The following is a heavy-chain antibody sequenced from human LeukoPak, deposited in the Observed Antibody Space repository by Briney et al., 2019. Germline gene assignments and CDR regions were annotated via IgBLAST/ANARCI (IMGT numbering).Heavy chain of an antibody. CDR3: ARGVGYSYAYHFDY. CDR1: GFVVSSNY. CDR2: IYSGGIT. D-gene: IGHD5-18*01. J-gene: IGHJ4*02. V-gene: IGHV3-53*05. Sequence: GGSLRLTCAASGFVVSSNYMTWVRQAASRGLAGVSIIYSGGITYYADSVKGRFTISRDNSKNTLYLRMNSLRAEDAALYYCARGVGYSYAYHFDYWGQETLVTVSS.